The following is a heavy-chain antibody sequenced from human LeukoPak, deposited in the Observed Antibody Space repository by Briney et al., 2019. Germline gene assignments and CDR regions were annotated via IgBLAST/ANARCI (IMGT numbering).Heavy chain of an antibody. J-gene: IGHJ3*02. CDR2: IYPGDSDT. CDR3: ARRSDSSGYKTDAFDI. D-gene: IGHD3-22*01. V-gene: IGHV5-51*01. Sequence: GESLKISSKGSGYSFTSYWIGWVRQMPGKGLEWMGIIYPGDSDTRYSPSFQGQVTISADKSISTAYLQWSSLKASDTAMYYCARRSDSSGYKTDAFDIWGQGTMVTVSS. CDR1: GYSFTSYW.